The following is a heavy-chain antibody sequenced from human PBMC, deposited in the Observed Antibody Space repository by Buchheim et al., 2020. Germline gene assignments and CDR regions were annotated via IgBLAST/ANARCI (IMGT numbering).Heavy chain of an antibody. CDR2: INWNGGST. CDR3: AREDPSRNTKYYDFWSGYYPVLDY. J-gene: IGHJ4*02. Sequence: EVQLVESGGGVVRPGGSLRLSCAASGFTFDDYGMSWVRQAPGKGLEWVSGINWNGGSTGYADSVKGRFTISRDNAKNSLYLQMNSLRAEDTALYHCAREDPSRNTKYYDFWSGYYPVLDYWGQGTL. CDR1: GFTFDDYG. V-gene: IGHV3-20*01. D-gene: IGHD3-3*01.